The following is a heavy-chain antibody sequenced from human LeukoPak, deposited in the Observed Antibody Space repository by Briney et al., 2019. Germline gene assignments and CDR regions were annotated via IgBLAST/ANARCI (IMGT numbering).Heavy chain of an antibody. Sequence: GGSLRLSCAASGFTFSSYSMNWVRQAPGKGLEWVSSISSSSSYIYYADSVKGRFTISRDNARNSLYLQMNSLRAEDTAVYYCARAVSSGYYNLYFDLWGQGTLVTVSS. CDR1: GFTFSSYS. D-gene: IGHD3-3*01. V-gene: IGHV3-21*01. CDR3: ARAVSSGYYNLYFDL. J-gene: IGHJ4*02. CDR2: ISSSSSYI.